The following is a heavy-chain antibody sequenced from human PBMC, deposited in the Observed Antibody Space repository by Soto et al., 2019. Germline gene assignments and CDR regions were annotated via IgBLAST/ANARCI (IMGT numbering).Heavy chain of an antibody. D-gene: IGHD3-3*01. CDR2: ISGSGGST. CDR1: GFTFSSYA. V-gene: IGHV3-23*01. Sequence: GGSLRLSCAASGFTFSSYAMSWVRQAPGKGLEWVSTISGSGGSTYYADSVKGRFTISRDNSKNTLYLQMNSLRAEDTALYYCAKDASSGITSFDLWGRGTLVTVSS. CDR3: AKDASSGITSFDL. J-gene: IGHJ2*01.